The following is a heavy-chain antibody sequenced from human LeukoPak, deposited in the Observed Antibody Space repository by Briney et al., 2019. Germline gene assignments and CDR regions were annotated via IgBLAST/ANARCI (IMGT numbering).Heavy chain of an antibody. Sequence: ASVKVSCKASGYTFTGYYMHWVRQAPGQGLEWMGWISAYNGNTNYAQKLQGRVTMTTDTSTSTAYMELRSLRSDDTAVYYCARVKTGVYDILTGYDYWGQGTLVTVSS. V-gene: IGHV1-18*04. CDR3: ARVKTGVYDILTGYDY. J-gene: IGHJ4*02. D-gene: IGHD3-9*01. CDR1: GYTFTGYY. CDR2: ISAYNGNT.